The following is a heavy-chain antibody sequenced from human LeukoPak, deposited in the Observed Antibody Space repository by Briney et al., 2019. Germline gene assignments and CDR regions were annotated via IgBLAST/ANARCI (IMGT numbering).Heavy chain of an antibody. CDR1: GFTFSSYG. J-gene: IGHJ6*03. CDR2: IRYDGSNK. V-gene: IGHV3-30*02. D-gene: IGHD5-18*01. Sequence: GGSLRLSCAASGFTFSSYGMHWVRQAPGKGLEWVAFIRYDGSNKYYADSVKGRFTISRDNSKNTLYLQMNSLRAEDTAVYYCARGGYSYGYNYYYYMDVWGKGTTVTVSS. CDR3: ARGGYSYGYNYYYYMDV.